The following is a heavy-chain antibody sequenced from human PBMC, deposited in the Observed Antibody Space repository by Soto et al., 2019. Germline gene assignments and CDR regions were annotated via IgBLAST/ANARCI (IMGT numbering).Heavy chain of an antibody. V-gene: IGHV1-18*01. Sequence: QVQLVQSGAEVKKPGASVKVSCKASGYTFTTHGISWVRQVPGQGLEWMGWVRGDNGHTNYAQSLQARVTMTTDTSTNTAYMQLRSLRSDDTAVYYCARALGYCRSGTCYREWFDPWGQGTLVTVSS. CDR3: ARALGYCRSGTCYREWFDP. J-gene: IGHJ5*02. CDR2: VRGDNGHT. D-gene: IGHD2-15*01. CDR1: GYTFTTHG.